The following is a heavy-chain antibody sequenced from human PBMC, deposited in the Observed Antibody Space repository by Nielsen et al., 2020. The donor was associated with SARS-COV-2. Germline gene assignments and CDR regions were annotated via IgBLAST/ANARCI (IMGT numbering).Heavy chain of an antibody. Sequence: GGSLRLSCAASGFTFSSYGMHWVRQAPGKGLEWVTFISYDGSVQYYADSVKGRFTISTDISKNTLYLQMNSLRAEDTAVYYCTKGAQLGDYWGQGIMVTVSS. CDR1: GFTFSSYG. CDR2: ISYDGSVQ. J-gene: IGHJ4*02. CDR3: TKGAQLGDY. V-gene: IGHV3-30*18. D-gene: IGHD6-13*01.